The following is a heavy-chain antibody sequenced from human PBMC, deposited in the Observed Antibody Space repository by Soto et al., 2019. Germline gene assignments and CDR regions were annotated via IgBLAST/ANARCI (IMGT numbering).Heavy chain of an antibody. J-gene: IGHJ5*02. CDR2: TYYRSTWYN. CDR3: ARSSGSWPHNWFYP. V-gene: IGHV6-1*01. CDR1: GDSVSSNSAA. D-gene: IGHD1-26*01. Sequence: PSQTLSLTCAISGDSVSSNSAAWNWIRQSPSRGLEWLGRTYYRSTWYNAYAVSVKRRITMNRDTSKNQFSLKLTSVTAADTAVYYCARSSGSWPHNWFYPSSRVTQVTGSS.